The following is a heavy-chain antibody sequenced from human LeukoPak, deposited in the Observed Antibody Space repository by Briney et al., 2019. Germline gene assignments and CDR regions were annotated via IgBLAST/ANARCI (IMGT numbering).Heavy chain of an antibody. CDR3: ARGSRSSYDY. V-gene: IGHV6-1*01. CDR2: TYYMSRWFT. Sequence: SQTLSLTFAISGDSVSINSAAWNWIRQSPSRGLEWLGRTYYMSRWFTDYAPSVKSRIRINKDTYKNQFSLQLISVPPEDTAVYYCARGSRSSYDYWGQGTLVTVSS. D-gene: IGHD3-3*01. CDR1: GDSVSINSAA. J-gene: IGHJ4*02.